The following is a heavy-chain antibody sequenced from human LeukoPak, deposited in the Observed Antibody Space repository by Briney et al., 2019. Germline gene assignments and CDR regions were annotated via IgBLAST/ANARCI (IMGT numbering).Heavy chain of an antibody. CDR1: GYTFTGYY. J-gene: IGHJ5*02. V-gene: IGHV1-2*02. D-gene: IGHD1-26*01. CDR2: INPNSGGT. CDR3: ASQYSGSYYGLILWFDP. Sequence: ASVKVSCKASGYTFTGYYMHWVRQAPGQGLEWMGWINPNSGGTNYAQKFQGRVTMTRDTSISTAYMELSRLRSDDTAVYYCASQYSGSYYGLILWFDPWGQGTLVTVSS.